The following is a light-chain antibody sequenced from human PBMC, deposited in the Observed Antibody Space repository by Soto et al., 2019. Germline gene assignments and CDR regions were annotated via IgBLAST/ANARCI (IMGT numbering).Light chain of an antibody. CDR2: GAS. J-gene: IGKJ1*01. CDR3: QKYGSSPQWT. V-gene: IGKV3-20*01. Sequence: EIVLTQSPGTLSLSPGERATLSCRASQSVSSSYLAWYQQKPGQAPRLLIYGASSRATGIPDRFSGSGSGTDFTLTISRLEPEDFAVYYCQKYGSSPQWTVGQGTKVDI. CDR1: QSVSSSY.